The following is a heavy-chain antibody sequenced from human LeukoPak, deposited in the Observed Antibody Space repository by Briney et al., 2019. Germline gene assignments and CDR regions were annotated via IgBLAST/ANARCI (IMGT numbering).Heavy chain of an antibody. CDR1: GGTFSSYA. J-gene: IGHJ4*02. CDR2: IIPIFGTA. CDR3: ASTGPTYYYDSSGYY. V-gene: IGHV1-69*13. D-gene: IGHD3-22*01. Sequence: ASVKVSCKASGGTFSSYAISWVRQAPGQGPEWMGGIIPIFGTANYAQKFQGRVTITADESTSTAYMELSSLRSEDTAVYYCASTGPTYYYDSSGYYWGQGTLVTVSS.